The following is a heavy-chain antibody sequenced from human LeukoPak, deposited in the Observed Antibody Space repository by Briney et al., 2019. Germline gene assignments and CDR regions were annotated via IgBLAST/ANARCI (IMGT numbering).Heavy chain of an antibody. Sequence: ASVKVSCKASGGTFSSYAISWVRQAPGQGLEWMGRIIPIFGTANYAQKFQGRVTITTDESTSTAYMELSSLRSEDTAAYYCATRPDYYDSSGYPFDYWGQGTLVTVSS. V-gene: IGHV1-69*05. D-gene: IGHD3-22*01. CDR1: GGTFSSYA. CDR2: IIPIFGTA. CDR3: ATRPDYYDSSGYPFDY. J-gene: IGHJ4*02.